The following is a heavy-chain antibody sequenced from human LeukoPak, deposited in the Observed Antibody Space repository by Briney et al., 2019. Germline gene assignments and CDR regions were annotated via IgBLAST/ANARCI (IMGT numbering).Heavy chain of an antibody. Sequence: GGSLRLSCAASGFTFSNAWMSWVRQAPGKGLEWVGRIKSKTDGGTTDYAAPVKGRFTISRDDSKNTLYLQMNSLKTKDTAVYYCTTGESGSYPFDYWGQGTLVTVSS. CDR3: TTGESGSYPFDY. CDR1: GFTFSNAW. J-gene: IGHJ4*02. V-gene: IGHV3-15*01. CDR2: IKSKTDGGTT. D-gene: IGHD1-26*01.